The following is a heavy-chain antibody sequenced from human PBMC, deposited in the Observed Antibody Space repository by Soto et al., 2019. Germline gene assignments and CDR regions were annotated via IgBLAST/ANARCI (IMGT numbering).Heavy chain of an antibody. Sequence: QVQLVQSGAEVKKPGSSVKVSCKASGGTFSSYTICWVRQAPGQGLEWMGRIIPILGIANYAQKFQGRVTITADKSTSTAYMELSSLRSEDTAVYYCARDRVTMVRGVTDYYMDVWGKGTTVTVSS. CDR2: IIPILGIA. V-gene: IGHV1-69*08. J-gene: IGHJ6*03. CDR3: ARDRVTMVRGVTDYYMDV. D-gene: IGHD3-10*01. CDR1: GGTFSSYT.